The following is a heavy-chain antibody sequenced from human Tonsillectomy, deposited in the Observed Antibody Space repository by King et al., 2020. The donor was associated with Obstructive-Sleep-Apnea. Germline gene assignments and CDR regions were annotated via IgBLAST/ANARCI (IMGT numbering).Heavy chain of an antibody. V-gene: IGHV4-59*11. CDR2: IYYTGST. CDR3: ARGVYDSSGYYLDY. D-gene: IGHD3-22*01. Sequence: VQLTESGPGLVKPSETLSLTCTVSGGSISSHYWSWIRQPPGKALEWIGYIYYTGSTNYNPSLKSRVTISVDTSKNQFSLKLISVTAADTAVYYCARGVYDSSGYYLDYWGQGTLVTVSS. CDR1: GGSISSHY. J-gene: IGHJ4*02.